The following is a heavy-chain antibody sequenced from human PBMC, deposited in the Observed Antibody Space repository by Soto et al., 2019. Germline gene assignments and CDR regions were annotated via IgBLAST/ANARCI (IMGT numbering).Heavy chain of an antibody. Sequence: EVRLLESGGGLVEPGGSLRLSCVASGFTLSSYVTSWVRQAPGKGLEWVSGISAGSGSTHYADSVKRRFTISRDDSKNTLYLQMNILRVEDTALYYCSKGWGDYWGQGTVVTVSS. V-gene: IGHV3-23*01. D-gene: IGHD1-26*01. CDR1: GFTLSSYV. CDR2: ISAGSGST. CDR3: SKGWGDY. J-gene: IGHJ4*02.